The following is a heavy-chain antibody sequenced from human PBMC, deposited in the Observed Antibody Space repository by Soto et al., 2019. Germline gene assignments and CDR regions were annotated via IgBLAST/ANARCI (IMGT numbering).Heavy chain of an antibody. J-gene: IGHJ3*02. Sequence: SVKVSCKASGGTFSSYAISWVRQAPGQGLEWMGGIIPIFGTANYAQKFQGRVTITADESTSTAYMELSSLRSEDTAVYYCARGLLSVIAAAGTNAFDIWGRGTMVTVS. V-gene: IGHV1-69*13. D-gene: IGHD6-13*01. CDR2: IIPIFGTA. CDR3: ARGLLSVIAAAGTNAFDI. CDR1: GGTFSSYA.